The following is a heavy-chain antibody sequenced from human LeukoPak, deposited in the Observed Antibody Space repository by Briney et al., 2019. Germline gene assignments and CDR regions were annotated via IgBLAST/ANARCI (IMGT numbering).Heavy chain of an antibody. CDR2: ISSSSSTI. V-gene: IGHV3-48*01. D-gene: IGHD3-16*02. Sequence: GGSLRLSCAASGFTFSSYSMNWVRQAPGKGLEWVSYISSSSSTIYYADSVKGRFTISRDNSKNTLYLQMNSLRAEDTAVYYCAKDLDAFYPPSFDYWGQGTLVTVSS. CDR1: GFTFSSYS. J-gene: IGHJ4*02. CDR3: AKDLDAFYPPSFDY.